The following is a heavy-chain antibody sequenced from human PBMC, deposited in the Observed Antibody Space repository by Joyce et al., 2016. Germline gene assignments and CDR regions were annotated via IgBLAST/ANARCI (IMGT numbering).Heavy chain of an antibody. CDR2: LSSSSSYI. V-gene: IGHV3-21*01. CDR3: ARSSYTNVIFDY. D-gene: IGHD2-8*01. J-gene: IGHJ4*02. CDR1: GFTFSSYS. Sequence: EVQLVESGAGLVKPGGSLSSSCAASGFTFSSYSMSWVRQAPWKVLEWVSSLSSSSSYIKYTDSVKGRFTISRDNAKNSLYLKMNSLRGEDTAVYYCARSSYTNVIFDYWGQGTLVTVSS.